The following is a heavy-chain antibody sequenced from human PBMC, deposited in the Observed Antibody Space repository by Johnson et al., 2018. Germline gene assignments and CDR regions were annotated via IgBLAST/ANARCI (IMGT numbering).Heavy chain of an antibody. CDR3: ASELGAGPTALCFDF. CDR1: GFSFSSYV. Sequence: QVQLVQSGGGVVQPGRSLRLSCAASGFSFSSYVMHWVRQAPGEGLEWVANIWSDGGNIIYGDAVKGRFTISRDNSKNTLYLEMNSLRVEDTAVYCLASELGAGPTALCFDFWGRGTMVTVSS. CDR2: IWSDGGNI. J-gene: IGHJ3*01. V-gene: IGHV3-33*01. D-gene: IGHD2-21*02.